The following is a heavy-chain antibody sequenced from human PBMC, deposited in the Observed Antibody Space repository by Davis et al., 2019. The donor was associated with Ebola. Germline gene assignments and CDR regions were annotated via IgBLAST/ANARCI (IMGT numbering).Heavy chain of an antibody. CDR3: ARQWIQLWLDY. Sequence: MPSETLSLTCTVSGGSISSYYWSWIRQPPGKGLEWIGYIYYSGSTYYNPSLKSRVTISVDTSKNQFSLKLSSVTAADTAVYYCARQWIQLWLDYWGQGTLVTVSS. CDR1: GGSISSYY. CDR2: IYYSGST. V-gene: IGHV4-59*04. D-gene: IGHD5-18*01. J-gene: IGHJ4*02.